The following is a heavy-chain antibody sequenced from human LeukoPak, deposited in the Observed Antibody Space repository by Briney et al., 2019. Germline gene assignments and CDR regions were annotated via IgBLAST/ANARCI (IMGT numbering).Heavy chain of an antibody. CDR3: ARDQVVPAAIYMDV. D-gene: IGHD2-2*01. CDR1: GFTFSSYS. Sequence: GGSLRLSCAASGFTFSSYSINWVRQAPGKGLEWVSYISSSGSTRYYADSVKGRFTISRDNAKNSLYLQMNSLRAEDTAVYYCARDQVVPAAIYMDVWGKGTTVTISS. V-gene: IGHV3-48*04. J-gene: IGHJ6*03. CDR2: ISSSGSTR.